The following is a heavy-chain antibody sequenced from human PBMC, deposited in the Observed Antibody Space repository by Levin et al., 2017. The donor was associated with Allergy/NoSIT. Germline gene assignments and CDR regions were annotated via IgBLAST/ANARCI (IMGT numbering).Heavy chain of an antibody. D-gene: IGHD3-3*01. Sequence: GESLKISCAASGFTFSDYYMSWIRQAPGKGLEWVSYISFSGSTIYYADSVKGRFTISRDNAKNSLYLQMNSLRAEDTAVYYCARDGEDDFWSGYYEYTWFDPWGQGTLVTVSS. CDR3: ARDGEDDFWSGYYEYTWFDP. V-gene: IGHV3-11*01. CDR2: ISFSGSTI. CDR1: GFTFSDYY. J-gene: IGHJ5*02.